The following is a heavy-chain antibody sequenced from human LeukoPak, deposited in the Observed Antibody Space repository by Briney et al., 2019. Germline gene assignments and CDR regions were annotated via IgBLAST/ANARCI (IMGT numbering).Heavy chain of an antibody. CDR1: GFTFSRNW. CDR2: ISGSGDNGDNT. D-gene: IGHD6-13*01. V-gene: IGHV3-23*01. CDR3: AKSGSTSWYLDH. J-gene: IGHJ4*02. Sequence: GGSLRLSCAASGFTFSRNWMSWVRQAPGKGLEWVSAISGSGDNGDNTYYADSVKGQFTISRDNSKNTLYLQMNSLSAEDAAVYYCAKSGSTSWYLDHWGQGTLVTVSS.